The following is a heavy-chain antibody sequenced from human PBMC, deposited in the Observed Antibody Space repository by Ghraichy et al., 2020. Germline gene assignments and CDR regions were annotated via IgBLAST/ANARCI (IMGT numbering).Heavy chain of an antibody. J-gene: IGHJ4*02. D-gene: IGHD5-18*01. CDR1: GFTFSSSS. CDR2: ISSSSSTI. V-gene: IGHV3-48*02. Sequence: GGSLRLSCAASGFTFSSSSMSWVRQAPGKGLEWVSSISSSSSTIYYADSMKGRFTISRDNTKNSLYLQMNSLRDEDTAVYYCASSDFGYSYGKNDYWGQGTLVTVSS. CDR3: ASSDFGYSYGKNDY.